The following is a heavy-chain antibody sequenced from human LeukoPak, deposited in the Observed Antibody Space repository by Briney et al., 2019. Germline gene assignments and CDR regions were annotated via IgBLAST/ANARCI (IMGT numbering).Heavy chain of an antibody. J-gene: IGHJ4*02. D-gene: IGHD2-2*01. CDR3: ARDSQYQLLGYFDY. CDR2: IYTSGST. V-gene: IGHV4-4*07. CDR1: GGSISSYY. Sequence: KPSETLSLTCTVSGGSISSYYWSWIRQPAGKGLEWIGRIYTSGSTNYNPSLKSRVTMSVDTSKNQSSLKLSSVTAADTAVYYCARDSQYQLLGYFDYWGQGTLVTVSS.